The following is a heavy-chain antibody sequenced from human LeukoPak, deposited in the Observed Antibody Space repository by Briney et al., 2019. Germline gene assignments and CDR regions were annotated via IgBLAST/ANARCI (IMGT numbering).Heavy chain of an antibody. V-gene: IGHV4-39*01. D-gene: IGHD6-13*01. J-gene: IGHJ4*02. CDR2: IYSGGGT. CDR1: GGSIGRSSYY. CDR3: ARHGSIATGAFTY. Sequence: PSETPSLTCSVSGGSIGRSSYYWGWTRQPPGKGLEWIGSIYSGGGTYYNPSLKSRVTISVDTSRNQFSLKLGSVTAADTAVYYCARHGSIATGAFTYWGQGTLVTVSS.